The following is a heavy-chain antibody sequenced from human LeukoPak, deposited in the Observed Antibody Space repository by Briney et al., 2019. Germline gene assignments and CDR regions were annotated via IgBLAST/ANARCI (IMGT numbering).Heavy chain of an antibody. CDR1: GGTFSSYA. CDR2: IIPIFGTA. V-gene: IGHV1-69*05. J-gene: IGHJ3*02. D-gene: IGHD4-17*01. CDR3: ARNGDYVPDDAFDI. Sequence: SVKVSCKASGGTFSSYAISWVRQAPAQGLECMGRIIPIFGTANYAQKFQGRVTITTDESTSTACMELSSLRSEDTAVYYCARNGDYVPDDAFDIWGQGTMVTVSS.